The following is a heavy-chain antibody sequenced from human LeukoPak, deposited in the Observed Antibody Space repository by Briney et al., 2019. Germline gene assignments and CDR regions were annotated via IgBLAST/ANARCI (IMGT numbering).Heavy chain of an antibody. CDR2: IWHDGNRK. J-gene: IGHJ5*02. V-gene: IGHV3-33*01. CDR1: GFTFSSYD. D-gene: IGHD1/OR15-1a*01. Sequence: GGSLRLSCAASGFTFSSYDMHWVRRAPGKGLEWVASIWHDGNRKYHADSVEGRFTISRDNSKNTVYVQMNSLRADDTAVYYCTRAAGITGTSRDNWFDPWGQGTLVIVSS. CDR3: TRAAGITGTSRDNWFDP.